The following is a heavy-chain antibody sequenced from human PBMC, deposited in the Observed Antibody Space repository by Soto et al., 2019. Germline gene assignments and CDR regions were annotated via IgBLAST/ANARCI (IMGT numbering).Heavy chain of an antibody. V-gene: IGHV1-2*02. D-gene: IGHD3-3*01. J-gene: IGHJ3*02. CDR3: ARGGGVGVAGSAAFEM. CDR2: INPATGAA. CDR1: GYPVTAYY. Sequence: QLHLVQSGAVVKKPGASVTVSCSASGYPVTAYYMHWVRQAPGRGLEWMGGINPATGAAKYTQKFQGRVTMTRDTSTSTVFMELSGLTSEDTAVFSCARGGGVGVAGSAAFEMWGQGTVVTVSS.